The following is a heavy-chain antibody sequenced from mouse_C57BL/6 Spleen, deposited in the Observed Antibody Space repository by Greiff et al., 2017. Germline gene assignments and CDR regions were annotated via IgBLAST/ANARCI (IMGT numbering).Heavy chain of an antibody. Sequence: VQLKQSGPELVKPGASVKMSCKASGYTFTDYNMHWVKQSHGKSLEWIGYINPNNGGTSYNQKFKGKATLTVNKSSSTAYMELRSLTSEDSAVYYCARRYYGSRDFDYWGQGTTLTVSS. CDR3: ARRYYGSRDFDY. CDR2: INPNNGGT. J-gene: IGHJ2*01. CDR1: GYTFTDYN. D-gene: IGHD1-1*01. V-gene: IGHV1-22*01.